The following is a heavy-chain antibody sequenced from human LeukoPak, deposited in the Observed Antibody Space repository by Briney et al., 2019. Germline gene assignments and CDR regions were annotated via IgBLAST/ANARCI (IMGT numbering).Heavy chain of an antibody. CDR3: AREGPGYCSGGSCYSFQWFDP. V-gene: IGHV1-18*01. CDR1: GYTFTSYG. D-gene: IGHD2-15*01. CDR2: ISAYNGNT. Sequence: GASVKVSCKASGYTFTSYGISWVRQAPGQGLEWMGWISAYNGNTNYAQKLQGRVTMTTDTSTSTAYMELRSLRSDETAVYYCAREGPGYCSGGSCYSFQWFDPWGQGTLVTVSS. J-gene: IGHJ5*02.